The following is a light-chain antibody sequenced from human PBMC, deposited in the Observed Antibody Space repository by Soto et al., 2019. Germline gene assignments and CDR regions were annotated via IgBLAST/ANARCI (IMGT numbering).Light chain of an antibody. CDR1: QGISSD. CDR2: AAS. Sequence: AIQMTQSPSSLSASVGDRVTITCRASQGISSDLGWYQQKPGKAPKLLIYAASSLESGVPSRFSGSGSGTEFTLTISSLQPEDFATYYCLQDYDYPLTFGGGTKVEIK. V-gene: IGKV1-6*01. CDR3: LQDYDYPLT. J-gene: IGKJ4*01.